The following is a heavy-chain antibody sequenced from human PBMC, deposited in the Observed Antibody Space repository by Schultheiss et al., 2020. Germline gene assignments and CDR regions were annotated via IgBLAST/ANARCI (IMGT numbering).Heavy chain of an antibody. D-gene: IGHD3-22*01. V-gene: IGHV4-59*01. CDR1: GGSFSGYY. CDR2: IYSSGST. Sequence: SETLSLTCAVYGGSFSGYYWSWIRQPPGKGLEWIGSIYSSGSTNYNPSLKSRVTISVDMSKNQFSLKLSSVTAADTAVYYCARGNYYDSSGYYFDYWGQGTLVTVSS. J-gene: IGHJ4*02. CDR3: ARGNYYDSSGYYFDY.